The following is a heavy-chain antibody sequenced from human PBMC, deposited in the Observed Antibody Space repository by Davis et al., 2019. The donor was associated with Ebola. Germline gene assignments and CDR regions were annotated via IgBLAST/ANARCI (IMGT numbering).Heavy chain of an antibody. D-gene: IGHD3-22*01. V-gene: IGHV3-74*01. Sequence: HTGGSLRLSCAASGFTFSSYWMHWVRQAPGKGLVWVSRINSDGSSTSYSDSVKGRFTISRDNAKNSLYLQMNSLRAEDTAVYYCARWTYYYDSSGYLVVDVPFDYWGQGTLVTVSS. CDR2: INSDGSST. CDR1: GFTFSSYW. J-gene: IGHJ4*02. CDR3: ARWTYYYDSSGYLVVDVPFDY.